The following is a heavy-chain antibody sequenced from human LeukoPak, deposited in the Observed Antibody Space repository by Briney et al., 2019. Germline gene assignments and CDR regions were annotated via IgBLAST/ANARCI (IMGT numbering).Heavy chain of an antibody. V-gene: IGHV4-59*12. CDR2: FYYSGST. J-gene: IGHJ4*02. D-gene: IGHD1-26*01. Sequence: PSETLSLTCTVSGGSISSYYWSWIRQPPGKGLEWIGYFYYSGSTNYNPSLKSRVTISVDTSKNQFSLKLSSVTAADTAVYYCARDLGPRSGSYLDYWGQGTLVTVSS. CDR3: ARDLGPRSGSYLDY. CDR1: GGSISSYY.